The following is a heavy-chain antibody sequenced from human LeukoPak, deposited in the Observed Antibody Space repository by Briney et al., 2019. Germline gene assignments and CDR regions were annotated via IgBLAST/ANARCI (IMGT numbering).Heavy chain of an antibody. Sequence: TGGSLRLSCAPSGFTFISFDMHRVRQRPDKGLEWVAFIKCDGSQKYYADSVRGRFTVSRYNSRNMLYLQLDSLRDDDTAVYFCARRLHDSGSYSADYWGQGTLVTVSS. CDR1: GFTFISFD. CDR3: ARRLHDSGSYSADY. J-gene: IGHJ4*02. V-gene: IGHV3-30*02. D-gene: IGHD3-10*01. CDR2: IKCDGSQK.